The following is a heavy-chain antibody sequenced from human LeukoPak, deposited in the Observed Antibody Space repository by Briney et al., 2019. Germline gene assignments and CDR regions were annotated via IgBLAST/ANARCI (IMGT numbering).Heavy chain of an antibody. CDR2: ISSSSSYI. CDR3: ARDPLYDSSGYYRSAEYYFDY. D-gene: IGHD3-22*01. Sequence: GGSLRLSCAASGFTFSSYSMNWVRQAPGKGLEWVSSISSSSSYIYYADSVKGRFTISRDNAKNSLYLQMNSLRVEDTAVYYCARDPLYDSSGYYRSAEYYFDYWGQGTLVTVSS. V-gene: IGHV3-21*01. J-gene: IGHJ4*02. CDR1: GFTFSSYS.